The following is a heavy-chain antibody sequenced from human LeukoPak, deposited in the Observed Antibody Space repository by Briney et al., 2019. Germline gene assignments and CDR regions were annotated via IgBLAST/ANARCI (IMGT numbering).Heavy chain of an antibody. CDR3: ARVPRYCSGGSCFGGYFDY. V-gene: IGHV3-23*01. Sequence: RGSLRLSCAAPGFTLSSYAMGWVRQAPGKGLEWVSPISGSGGSTYFADSVKGRFTISRDNSKNTLSLQMNSLRVEDTAVYYCARVPRYCSGGSCFGGYFDYWGQGTLVTVSS. D-gene: IGHD2-15*01. CDR1: GFTLSSYA. CDR2: ISGSGGST. J-gene: IGHJ4*02.